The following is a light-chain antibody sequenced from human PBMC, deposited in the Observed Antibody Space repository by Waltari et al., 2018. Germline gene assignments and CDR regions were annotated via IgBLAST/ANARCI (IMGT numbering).Light chain of an antibody. V-gene: IGKV1-5*03. CDR3: QHHNIYPVT. CDR2: EAS. Sequence: DIQITQPPSTLSTSVRDSLSITCRASQSISDLVAWYQHKPGKAPNLLIYEASTLQSGVPSRFSGSGSGTEFTLTISSLQPDDFATYYCQHHNIYPVTFGQGTWLEIK. CDR1: QSISDL. J-gene: IGKJ2*01.